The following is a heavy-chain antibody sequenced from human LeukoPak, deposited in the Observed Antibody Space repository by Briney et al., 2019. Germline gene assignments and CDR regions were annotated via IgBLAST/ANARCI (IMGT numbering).Heavy chain of an antibody. D-gene: IGHD6-13*01. CDR2: ISGSGGST. J-gene: IGHJ5*02. V-gene: IGHV3-23*01. CDR3: AKDPTAAGYNWFDP. Sequence: QAGGSLRLSCAASGFAFSSYAMSWVRQAPGKGLEWVSAISGSGGSTYYADSVKGRFTISRDNSKNTLYLQMNSLRAEDTAVYYCAKDPTAAGYNWFDPWGQGTLVTVSS. CDR1: GFAFSSYA.